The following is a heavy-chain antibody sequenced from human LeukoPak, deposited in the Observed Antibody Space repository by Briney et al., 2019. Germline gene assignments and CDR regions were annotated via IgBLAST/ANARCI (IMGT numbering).Heavy chain of an antibody. J-gene: IGHJ4*02. CDR1: GGTFSRDG. D-gene: IGHD3-22*01. V-gene: IGHV1-69*05. CDR2: IIPFVGSP. Sequence: SVKVSCKASGGTFSRDGISWVRQAPGEGLEWMGGIIPFVGSPNYAQKFQGRVTMTTDTSTSTANMELRSLRSDDTAVYYCARWHYDRSGYYLVDYWGQGTLVTVSS. CDR3: ARWHYDRSGYYLVDY.